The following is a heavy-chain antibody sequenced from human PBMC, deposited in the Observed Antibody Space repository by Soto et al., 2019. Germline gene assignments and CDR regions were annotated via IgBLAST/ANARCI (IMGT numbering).Heavy chain of an antibody. CDR2: IYHSGST. D-gene: IGHD3-10*01. J-gene: IGHJ6*02. CDR3: RGYYYYGMDV. V-gene: IGHV4-30-2*01. CDR1: GGSISSGGYS. Sequence: SETLSLTCAVSGGSISSGGYSWSWIRQPPGKGLEWIGYIYHSGSTYYNPSLKSRVTISVDRSKNQFSLELSSVTAADTAVYYCRGYYYYGMDVWGQGTTVTVSS.